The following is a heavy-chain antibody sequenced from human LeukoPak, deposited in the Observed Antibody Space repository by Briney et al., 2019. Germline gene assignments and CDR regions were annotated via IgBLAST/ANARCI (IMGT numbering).Heavy chain of an antibody. D-gene: IGHD3-22*01. Sequence: GGSLRLSCAASGFTFSSYGMSWVRQAPGKGLEWVSAISGSGGSTYYADSVKGRFTISRDNSKNTLYLQMNGLRAEDTAVYYCAKDRRYYYDSSGYVSFDYWGQGTLVTVSS. CDR2: ISGSGGST. J-gene: IGHJ4*02. CDR3: AKDRRYYYDSSGYVSFDY. V-gene: IGHV3-23*01. CDR1: GFTFSSYG.